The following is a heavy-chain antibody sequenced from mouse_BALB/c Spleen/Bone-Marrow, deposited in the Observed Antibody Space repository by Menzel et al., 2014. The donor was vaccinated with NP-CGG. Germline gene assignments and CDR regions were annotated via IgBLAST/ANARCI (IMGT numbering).Heavy chain of an antibody. V-gene: IGHV1-9*01. J-gene: IGHJ2*01. CDR1: GYTFTTYW. CDR3: ASPSTAEEY. Sequence: QVQLQQSGAELMKPGASVKISCKATGYTFTTYWIEWVKQRPGHGLEWIGEILPGSGTTNYNEKFRGKATFTADTSSNTAYMQLSILTSEDSAVYYCASPSTAEEYWGQGTTLTVSS. D-gene: IGHD1-2*01. CDR2: ILPGSGTT.